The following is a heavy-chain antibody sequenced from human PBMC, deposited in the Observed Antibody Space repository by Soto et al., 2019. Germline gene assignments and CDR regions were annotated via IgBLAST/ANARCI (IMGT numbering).Heavy chain of an antibody. J-gene: IGHJ4*02. Sequence: EVQLVESGGGLVQPGGSLRLSCAASGFTVSNNYMRWVRQAPGKGLEWVSLIYSGGATYYADSVKGRFTISRDNSKNTLYPQMNSLRAEDTAVYYCARDGTYNWVGGQGFLVTFSS. CDR2: IYSGGAT. V-gene: IGHV3-66*01. CDR1: GFTVSNNY. CDR3: ARDGTYNWV. D-gene: IGHD1-1*01.